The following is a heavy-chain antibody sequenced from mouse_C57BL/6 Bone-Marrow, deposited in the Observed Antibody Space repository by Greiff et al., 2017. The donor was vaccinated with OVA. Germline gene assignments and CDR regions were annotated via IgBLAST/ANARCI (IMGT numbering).Heavy chain of an antibody. CDR2: ISDGGSYT. Sequence: EVKLMESGGGLVKPGGSLKLSCAASGFTFSSYAMSWVRQTPEKRLEWVATISDGGSYTYYPDNVKGRFTISRDNAKNNLYLQMSHLKSEDTAMYYCARDQDYDYDGWYFDVWGTGTTVTVSS. D-gene: IGHD2-4*01. V-gene: IGHV5-4*01. J-gene: IGHJ1*03. CDR1: GFTFSSYA. CDR3: ARDQDYDYDGWYFDV.